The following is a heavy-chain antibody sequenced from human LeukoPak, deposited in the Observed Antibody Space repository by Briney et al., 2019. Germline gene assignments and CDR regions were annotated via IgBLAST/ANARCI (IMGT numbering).Heavy chain of an antibody. Sequence: GGSLRLSCAASGFTFSSYAMSWVRQAPGKGLEWVSAISGSGGSTYYADSVKGRFTISRDNSKNTLYLQMNSLRAEDTAVYYCANRRVPGCRDYYALDYWGQGTLVTVSS. CDR3: ANRRVPGCRDYYALDY. D-gene: IGHD3-22*01. V-gene: IGHV3-23*01. CDR2: ISGSGGST. CDR1: GFTFSSYA. J-gene: IGHJ4*02.